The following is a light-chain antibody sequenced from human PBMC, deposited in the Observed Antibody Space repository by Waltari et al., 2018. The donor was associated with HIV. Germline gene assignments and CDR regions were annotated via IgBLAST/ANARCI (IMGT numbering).Light chain of an antibody. Sequence: EIVLTQSPATLSLSPGERATLSCRASQSVGDYLAWYQQKPGQAPKLFIYDASNRATGIPARFSGSGFGTDFPLTISSLEPEDFAVYYCQQRSTWPGPTFGGGTKVEI. V-gene: IGKV3-11*01. J-gene: IGKJ4*01. CDR3: QQRSTWPGPT. CDR2: DAS. CDR1: QSVGDY.